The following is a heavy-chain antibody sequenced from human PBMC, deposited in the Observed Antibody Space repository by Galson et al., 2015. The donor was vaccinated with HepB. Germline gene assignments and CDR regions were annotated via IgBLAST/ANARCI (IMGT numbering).Heavy chain of an antibody. J-gene: IGHJ6*03. CDR1: GGTFSGYA. D-gene: IGHD3-3*01. CDR2: IIPIFGTA. CDR3: ARGERITIFGVVPDMGYYYYMDV. Sequence: SVKVSCKASGGTFSGYAISWVRQAPGQGLEWMGGIIPIFGTANYAQKFQGRVTITADESTSTAYMELSSLRSEDTAVYYCARGERITIFGVVPDMGYYYYMDVWGKGTTVTVSS. V-gene: IGHV1-69*13.